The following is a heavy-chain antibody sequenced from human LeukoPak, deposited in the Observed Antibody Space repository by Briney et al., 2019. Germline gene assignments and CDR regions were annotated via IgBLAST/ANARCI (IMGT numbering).Heavy chain of an antibody. CDR2: IYDSGST. V-gene: IGHV4-59*01. D-gene: IGHD6-13*01. CDR1: GASINSYY. J-gene: IGHJ4*02. CDR3: ARTSSSWL. Sequence: KPSETLSLTCTVSGASINSYYWSWIRQPPGKGLEWIGCIYDSGSTDYNPSLKSRVTISVDTSTNQFPLKLPSVTAADTAMYYCARTSSSWLWGQGTLVTVSS.